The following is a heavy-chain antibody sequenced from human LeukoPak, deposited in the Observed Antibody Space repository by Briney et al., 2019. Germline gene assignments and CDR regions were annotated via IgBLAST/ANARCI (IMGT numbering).Heavy chain of an antibody. D-gene: IGHD3-22*01. CDR3: ARVGEGDSSGYLDY. CDR2: IIPIFGTA. V-gene: IGHV1-69*01. Sequence: GSSVKVSCKASGGTFSSYAISWVRQALGQGLEWMGGIIPIFGTANYAQKFQGRVTITADESTSTAYMELSSLRSEDTAVYYCARVGEGDSSGYLDYWGQGTLVTVSS. J-gene: IGHJ4*02. CDR1: GGTFSSYA.